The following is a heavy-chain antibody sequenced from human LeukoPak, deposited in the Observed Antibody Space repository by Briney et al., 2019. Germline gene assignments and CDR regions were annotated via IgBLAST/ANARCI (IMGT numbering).Heavy chain of an antibody. D-gene: IGHD1-1*01. V-gene: IGHV3-30*04. Sequence: PGGSLRLSCAASGFTFSNYAVHWVRQAPGKGLEWVAVISYGGSNKYYTDSVKGRFTISGDSSKNTLYLQMNSLRAEDTAVYYCARAPGYGAAYYFDYWGQGTLVTVSS. J-gene: IGHJ4*02. CDR3: ARAPGYGAAYYFDY. CDR2: ISYGGSNK. CDR1: GFTFSNYA.